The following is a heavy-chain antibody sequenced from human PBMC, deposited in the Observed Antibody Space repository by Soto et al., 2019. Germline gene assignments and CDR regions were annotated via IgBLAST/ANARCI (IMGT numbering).Heavy chain of an antibody. D-gene: IGHD3-9*01. CDR3: GRGGTIFCLFILPGPKGFSLPPPITP. CDR2: INHSGST. Sequence: TSETLSLTCAVYGGSFSGYYWSWIRQPPGKGLEWIGEINHSGSTNYNPSLKSRVTISVDTSKNQFSLKLSSVTAADTAVYYCGRGGTIFCLFILPGPKGFSLPPPITPGGQGPLATVSP. J-gene: IGHJ5*02. CDR1: GGSFSGYY. V-gene: IGHV4-34*01.